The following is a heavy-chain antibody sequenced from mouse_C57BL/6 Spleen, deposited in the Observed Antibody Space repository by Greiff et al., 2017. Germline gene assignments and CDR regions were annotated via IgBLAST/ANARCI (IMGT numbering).Heavy chain of an antibody. D-gene: IGHD2-4*01. V-gene: IGHV1-64*01. J-gene: IGHJ4*01. CDR1: GYTFTSYW. Sequence: VQRVESGAELVKPGASVKLSCKASGYTFTSYWMHWVKQRPGQGLEWIGMIHPNSGSTNYNEKFKSKATLTVDKSSSTAYMQLSSLTSEDSAVYYCARRGDYDGPYAMDYWGQGTSVTVSS. CDR2: IHPNSGST. CDR3: ARRGDYDGPYAMDY.